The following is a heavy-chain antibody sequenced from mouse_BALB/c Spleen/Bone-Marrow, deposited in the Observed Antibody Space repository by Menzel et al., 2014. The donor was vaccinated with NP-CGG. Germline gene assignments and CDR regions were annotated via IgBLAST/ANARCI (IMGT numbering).Heavy chain of an antibody. CDR3: AALYDGGTDAAMDY. V-gene: IGHV1-9*01. D-gene: IGHD1-1*01. CDR2: ILPGSGST. CDR1: GYTFSSYW. J-gene: IGHJ2*01. Sequence: QVQLQQSGAELVKPGASVKMSCKATGYTFSSYWIEWVKQRPGHGLEWIGDILPGSGSTNYNEKFKGKATLTADTSSSTAYMQLSSLTSEYSAVYYCAALYDGGTDAAMDYWGQGTTLTVSS.